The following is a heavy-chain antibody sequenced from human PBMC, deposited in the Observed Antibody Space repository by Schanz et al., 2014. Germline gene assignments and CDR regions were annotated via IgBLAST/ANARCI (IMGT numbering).Heavy chain of an antibody. J-gene: IGHJ3*02. CDR3: AKGRFGELSAFDI. V-gene: IGHV3-21*04. Sequence: EVQLVESGGGLVKPGGSLRLSCTASGFTFSSYSMNWVRQAPGKGLEWVSYVSRSTPDIYYADSVKGRFTISRDNAKNSLYLQMNGLRAEDTAVYYCAKGRFGELSAFDIWGQGTMVTVSS. D-gene: IGHD3-10*01. CDR2: VSRSTPDI. CDR1: GFTFSSYS.